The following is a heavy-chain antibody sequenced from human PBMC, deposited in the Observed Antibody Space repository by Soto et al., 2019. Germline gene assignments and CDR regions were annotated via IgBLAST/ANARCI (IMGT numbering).Heavy chain of an antibody. Sequence: GGSLRLSCAASGFFSSNYAMHWVRQAPGKGLEWVAVISDDGRNEDYADSVKGRFTISRDNSRNTLYLQMSSLRVEDTALYYCARGAIAVADYYFDYWGQGILVTVSS. CDR1: GFFSSNYA. CDR3: ARGAIAVADYYFDY. CDR2: ISDDGRNE. J-gene: IGHJ4*02. V-gene: IGHV3-30*04. D-gene: IGHD6-19*01.